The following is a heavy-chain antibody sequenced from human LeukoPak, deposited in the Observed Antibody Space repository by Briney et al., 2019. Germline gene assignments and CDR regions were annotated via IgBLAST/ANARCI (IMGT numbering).Heavy chain of an antibody. D-gene: IGHD2/OR15-2a*01. Sequence: GASVKVSCKASGYTFTSYDINWVRQATGQGLEWMGWMDPNSGNTGYAQKFQGRVTMTRNTSISTAYMELSSLRSEDTAVYYCQIYPREGLYFDYWGQGTLVTVSS. CDR3: QIYPREGLYFDY. CDR2: MDPNSGNT. V-gene: IGHV1-8*01. J-gene: IGHJ4*02. CDR1: GYTFTSYD.